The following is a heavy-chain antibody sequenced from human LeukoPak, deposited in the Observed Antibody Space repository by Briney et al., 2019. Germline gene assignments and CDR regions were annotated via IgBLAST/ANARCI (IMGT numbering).Heavy chain of an antibody. V-gene: IGHV1-2*02. Sequence: ASVNVSCKASGYIFTGYYMHWVRQAPGQGLEWMGWINPNSGGTNYAQKFQGRVTMTTDTSTSTAYMELRSLRSDDTAMYYCARDGGIAADYWGQGTLVTVSS. D-gene: IGHD6-13*01. CDR2: INPNSGGT. CDR3: ARDGGIAADY. CDR1: GYIFTGYY. J-gene: IGHJ4*02.